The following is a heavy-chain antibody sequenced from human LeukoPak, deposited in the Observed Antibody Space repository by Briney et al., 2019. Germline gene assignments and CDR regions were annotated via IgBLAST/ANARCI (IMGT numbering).Heavy chain of an antibody. D-gene: IGHD3-9*01. CDR2: IYYSGST. CDR1: GGSISSGDYY. CDR3: ARVPTGSYYFDY. Sequence: SQTLSLPCTVSGGSISSGDYYWSWIRQPPGKGLEWFGYIYYSGSTYYNPSLKSRVTISVDTSKNQFSLKLSSVTAADTAVYYCARVPTGSYYFDYWGQGTLVTVSS. J-gene: IGHJ4*02. V-gene: IGHV4-30-4*01.